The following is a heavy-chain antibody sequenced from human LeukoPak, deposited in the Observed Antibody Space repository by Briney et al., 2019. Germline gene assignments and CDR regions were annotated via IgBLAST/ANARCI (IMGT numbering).Heavy chain of an antibody. CDR2: ISAYNGNT. J-gene: IGHJ4*02. V-gene: IGHV1-18*01. CDR3: ARASNDYGDYYFDY. CDR1: GYTFTSYG. D-gene: IGHD4-17*01. Sequence: ASVKLSCKASGYTFTSYGISWVRQAPGQGLEWMGWISAYNGNTNYAQKLQGRVTMTTDTSTSTAYMELRSLRSDDTAVYYCARASNDYGDYYFDYWGQGTLVTVSS.